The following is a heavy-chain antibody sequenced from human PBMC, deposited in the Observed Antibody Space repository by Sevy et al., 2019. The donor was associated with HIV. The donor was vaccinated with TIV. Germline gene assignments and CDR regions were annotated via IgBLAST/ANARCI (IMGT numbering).Heavy chain of an antibody. D-gene: IGHD3-22*01. CDR1: GFTFSSYA. CDR3: ARDGVTIIGKGYFQH. V-gene: IGHV3-30-3*01. J-gene: IGHJ1*01. Sequence: GGYLRLSCAASGFTFSSYAMHWVRQAPGKGLECVAVISYDGSNKYYADSVKGRFTISIDNSKNTLYLQMNSLRAEDTAVYYCARDGVTIIGKGYFQHWGQGTLVTVSS. CDR2: ISYDGSNK.